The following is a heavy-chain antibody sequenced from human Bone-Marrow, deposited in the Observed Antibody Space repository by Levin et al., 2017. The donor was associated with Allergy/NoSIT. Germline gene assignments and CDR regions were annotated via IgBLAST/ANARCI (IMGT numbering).Heavy chain of an antibody. D-gene: IGHD3-3*01. CDR2: VSHSGIT. J-gene: IGHJ3*02. CDR1: GGSISSGVYF. Sequence: SETLSLTCTVSGGSISSGVYFWSWIRQLPGKGLEWIGYVSHSGITFYNQSLKSRVTISGDTSKSLFSLNLSSVTAADTAVYYCARDITVFGVVLAVNDAFDIWGQGTMVTVSS. CDR3: ARDITVFGVVLAVNDAFDI. V-gene: IGHV4-31*03.